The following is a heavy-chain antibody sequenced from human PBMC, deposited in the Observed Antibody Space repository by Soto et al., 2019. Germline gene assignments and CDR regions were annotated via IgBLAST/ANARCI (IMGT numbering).Heavy chain of an antibody. V-gene: IGHV4-59*01. Sequence: SETLSLTCTVSGGSISSYYWSWIRQPPGKGLEWIGYIYYSGSTNYSPYLKSRVTISVDTSKNQFSLKLSSVTAADTAVYYCARGRRVLEGWGQGTLVTVSS. CDR1: GGSISSYY. J-gene: IGHJ4*02. CDR3: ARGRRVLEG. CDR2: IYYSGST.